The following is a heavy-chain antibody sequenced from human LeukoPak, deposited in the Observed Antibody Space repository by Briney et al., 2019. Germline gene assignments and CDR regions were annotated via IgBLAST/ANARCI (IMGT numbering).Heavy chain of an antibody. J-gene: IGHJ6*03. V-gene: IGHV1-3*03. D-gene: IGHD1-26*01. Sequence: ASVKVSCKASGYTFTSYGISWVRQAPGQGLEGMGWINAGNGNTKYSQEFQGRVTITRDTSASTAYMELSSLRSEDMAVYYCARGRDSGEYYMDVWGKGTTVTVSS. CDR1: GYTFTSYG. CDR3: ARGRDSGEYYMDV. CDR2: INAGNGNT.